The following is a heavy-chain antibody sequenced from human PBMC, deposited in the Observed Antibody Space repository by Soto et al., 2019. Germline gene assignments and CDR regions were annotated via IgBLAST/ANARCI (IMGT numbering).Heavy chain of an antibody. Sequence: EVQLVESGGGLVKPGESLRLSCAASGFTFSSCSMNWVRQAPGKGLEWVSSISSGSSFIYYADSVKGRFTISRDNVRYSLYLQMNGLRAEDTAVYFCARDDSGWSRDLWGPGTLVAVSS. CDR2: ISSGSSFI. D-gene: IGHD6-19*01. J-gene: IGHJ1*01. V-gene: IGHV3-21*06. CDR1: GFTFSSCS. CDR3: ARDDSGWSRDL.